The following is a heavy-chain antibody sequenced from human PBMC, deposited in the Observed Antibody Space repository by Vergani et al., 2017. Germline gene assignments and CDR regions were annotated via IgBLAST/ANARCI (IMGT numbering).Heavy chain of an antibody. Sequence: EVQLVESGGGLVQPGGSLRLSCAASGFTFSSYWMSWVRQAPGKGLEWVANIKQDGSEKYYVDSVKGRFTISRDNAKNSRYLQMNSLRAEDTAVYYCAKDPDPIGIVGPDYWGQGTLVTVSS. CDR3: AKDPDPIGIVGPDY. CDR2: IKQDGSEK. CDR1: GFTFSSYW. J-gene: IGHJ4*02. V-gene: IGHV3-7*01. D-gene: IGHD1-26*01.